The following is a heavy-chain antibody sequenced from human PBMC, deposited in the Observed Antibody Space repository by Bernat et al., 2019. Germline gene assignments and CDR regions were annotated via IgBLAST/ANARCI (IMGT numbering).Heavy chain of an antibody. CDR3: TRALGVGVTRIGDVFDL. V-gene: IGHV3-21*01. D-gene: IGHD1-26*01. Sequence: EVQLVESGGGLVKPGGSLRLSCAASGFIFSSYSMNWVRQAPGKGLEWVSSISSSSSYIYYADSMKGRFTVSRDNAKNSLYLQMNSLRAEDTAVYYCTRALGVGVTRIGDVFDLWGQGTMVTVSS. CDR2: ISSSSSYI. CDR1: GFIFSSYS. J-gene: IGHJ3*01.